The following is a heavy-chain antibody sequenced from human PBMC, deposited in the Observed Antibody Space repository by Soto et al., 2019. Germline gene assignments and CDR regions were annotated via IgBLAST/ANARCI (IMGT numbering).Heavy chain of an antibody. CDR2: IGTRSDI. J-gene: IGHJ6*02. Sequence: GGSLRLSCAASGFTFSSFAMHWVHQSPGKGLEWVSSIGTRSDIYYADSVKGRFTISRDNAKNSLSLQMNSLRAEDTGVYYCAREETAWPLAYGLDVWGQGTTVTVSS. CDR3: AREETAWPLAYGLDV. CDR1: GFTFSSFA. V-gene: IGHV3-21*01. D-gene: IGHD2-21*02.